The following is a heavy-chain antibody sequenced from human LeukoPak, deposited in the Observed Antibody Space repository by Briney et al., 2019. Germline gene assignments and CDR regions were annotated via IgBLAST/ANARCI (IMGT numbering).Heavy chain of an antibody. CDR1: GFIFSTYD. CDR2: VSYDGSNI. Sequence: SLRLSCAASGFIFSTYDMHWVRQAPGKGLEWVAVVSYDGSNIYHAASVQGRFTISRDNSKNTLYLQMNSLRAEDTAVYYCAKSLDAQAVADPFDYWGQGTLVTVSS. J-gene: IGHJ4*02. D-gene: IGHD6-19*01. CDR3: AKSLDAQAVADPFDY. V-gene: IGHV3-30*18.